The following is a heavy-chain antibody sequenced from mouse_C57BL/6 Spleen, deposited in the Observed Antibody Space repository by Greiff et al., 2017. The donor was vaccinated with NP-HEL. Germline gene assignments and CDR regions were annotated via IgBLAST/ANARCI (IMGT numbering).Heavy chain of an antibody. D-gene: IGHD2-5*01. CDR3: ARGPYSNYVSMDY. V-gene: IGHV5-17*01. CDR2: ISSGSSTI. J-gene: IGHJ4*01. CDR1: GFTFSDYG. Sequence: EVKLMESGGGLVKPGGSLKLSCAASGFTFSDYGMHWVRQAPEKGLEWVAYISSGSSTIYYADTVKGRFTIARDNAKNTLFLQMTVLRSADTAMYYCARGPYSNYVSMDYWGQGTSVTVSS.